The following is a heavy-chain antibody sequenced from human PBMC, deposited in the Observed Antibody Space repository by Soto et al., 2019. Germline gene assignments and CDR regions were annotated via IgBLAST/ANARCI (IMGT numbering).Heavy chain of an antibody. CDR1: GYTFTVYY. V-gene: IGHV1-2*02. CDR2: INPKSGGT. D-gene: IGHD1-26*01. Sequence: QVQLVQSGAEVKKPGASVNVSCKASGYTFTVYYMHWVRQAPGQGLEWMGWINPKSGGTMYPQKFQGRVTMTRDTSISTAYMALTRLRSDDTAVYYCARDLAKGGGSAGFDYWGQVTLVTVSS. CDR3: ARDLAKGGGSAGFDY. J-gene: IGHJ4*02.